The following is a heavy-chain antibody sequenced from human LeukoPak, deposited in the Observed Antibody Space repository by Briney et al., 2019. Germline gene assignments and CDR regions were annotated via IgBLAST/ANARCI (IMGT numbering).Heavy chain of an antibody. J-gene: IGHJ5*02. CDR3: ARRLTQYDCFDP. CDR1: GDTVSSNSVT. D-gene: IGHD2-2*01. V-gene: IGHV6-1*01. Sequence: SQTLSLTCAISGDTVSSNSVTWNWIRQSPSRGLEWLGRTYYRSTWYNDYAVSVRGRITVNPDTSKNQFSLHLNSVTPEDTAVYYCARRLTQYDCFDPWGRGILVTVSS. CDR2: TYYRSTWYN.